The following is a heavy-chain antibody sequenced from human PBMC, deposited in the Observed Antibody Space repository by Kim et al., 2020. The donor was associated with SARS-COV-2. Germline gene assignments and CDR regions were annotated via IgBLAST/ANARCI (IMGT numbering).Heavy chain of an antibody. J-gene: IGHJ6*02. CDR1: GGSISSSNW. CDR3: ARDFSSGWSYYYYYGMDV. CDR2: IYHSGST. D-gene: IGHD6-19*01. Sequence: SETLSLTCAVSGGSISSSNWWSWVRQPPGKGLEWIGEIYHSGSTNYNPSLKSRVTISVDKSKNQFSLKLSSVTAADTAVYYCARDFSSGWSYYYYYGMDVWGQGTTVTVSS. V-gene: IGHV4-4*02.